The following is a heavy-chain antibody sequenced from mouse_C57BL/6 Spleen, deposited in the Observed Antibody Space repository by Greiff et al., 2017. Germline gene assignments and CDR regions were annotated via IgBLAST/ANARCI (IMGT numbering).Heavy chain of an antibody. CDR1: GYSITSGYY. J-gene: IGHJ3*01. D-gene: IGHD2-4*01. CDR3: ARDDYLCAY. CDR2: ISYDGSN. V-gene: IGHV3-6*01. Sequence: DVQLQESGPGLVKPSQSLSLTCSVTGYSITSGYYWNWIRQFPGNKLEWRGYISYDGSNNYNPTLKNRISITRDTSKNNFFLKLNSVTTEDTATYYCARDDYLCAYWGQGTLVTVSA.